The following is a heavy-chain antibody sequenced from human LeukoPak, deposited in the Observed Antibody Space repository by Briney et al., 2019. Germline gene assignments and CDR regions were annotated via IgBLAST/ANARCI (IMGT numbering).Heavy chain of an antibody. D-gene: IGHD3-16*01. Sequence: PGGSLRLSCAASGFTFDTHCMHWVRQAPGKGLEWVAVIGYDGSKKNYADSVKGRFTISRDNSKKTLYLQMNSLRAEDAALYYCARDVFADSSGGSFDFWGQGTLVT. V-gene: IGHV3-33*01. J-gene: IGHJ4*02. CDR3: ARDVFADSSGGSFDF. CDR1: GFTFDTHC. CDR2: IGYDGSKK.